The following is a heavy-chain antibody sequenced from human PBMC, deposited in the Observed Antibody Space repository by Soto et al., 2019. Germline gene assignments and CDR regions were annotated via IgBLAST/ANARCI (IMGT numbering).Heavy chain of an antibody. D-gene: IGHD2-15*01. Sequence: LSXXXSXFSFSDYYMSWIRQAQGKGLEWLSYISSSGSTIYYADSVKGRFTISRDNAKNSLYLQMNSLRAEDTAVYYCARVSGAPWFYYYYYMDVWGKGTTVTVSS. CDR2: ISSSGSTI. V-gene: IGHV3-11*01. CDR1: XFSFSDYY. J-gene: IGHJ6*03. CDR3: ARVSGAPWFYYYYYMDV.